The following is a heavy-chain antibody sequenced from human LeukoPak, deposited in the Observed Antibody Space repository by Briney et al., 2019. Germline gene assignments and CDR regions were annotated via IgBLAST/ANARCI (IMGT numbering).Heavy chain of an antibody. CDR3: ARLPSIAAASSRAFDI. CDR1: GGSISSYY. V-gene: IGHV4-59*08. CDR2: LYYSGST. J-gene: IGHJ3*02. Sequence: PSETLSLTCTVSGGSISSYYWSWIRQPPGKGLEWIGYLYYSGSTNYNPSLKSRVTISVDTSKNQFSLKLSSVTAADTAVYYCARLPSIAAASSRAFDIWGQGTMVTVSS. D-gene: IGHD6-13*01.